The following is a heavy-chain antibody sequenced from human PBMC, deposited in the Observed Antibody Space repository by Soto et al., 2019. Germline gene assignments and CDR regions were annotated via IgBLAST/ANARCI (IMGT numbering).Heavy chain of an antibody. CDR1: GGSISSGDYY. V-gene: IGHV4-30-4*01. J-gene: IGHJ5*02. CDR2: IYYSGST. CDR3: ARAPRGLVNWFDP. Sequence: ASETLSLTCTVSGGSISSGDYYWSWIRQPPGKGLEWIGYIYYSGSTYYNPSLKSRVTISVDTSKNQFSLKLSSVTAADTAVYYCARAPRGLVNWFDPWGQGTLVTVSS. D-gene: IGHD1-26*01.